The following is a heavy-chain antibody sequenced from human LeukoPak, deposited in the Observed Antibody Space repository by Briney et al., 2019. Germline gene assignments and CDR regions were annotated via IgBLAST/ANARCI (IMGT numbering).Heavy chain of an antibody. J-gene: IGHJ6*02. Sequence: GASVKASCKASGYTFTSYDINWVRQATGQGLEWMGWMNPNSGNTGYAQKFQGRVTMTRNTSISTAYMELSSLRSEDTAVYYCARDPGYSSGWYYYYYYGMDVWGQGTTVIVSS. V-gene: IGHV1-8*01. CDR1: GYTFTSYD. CDR3: ARDPGYSSGWYYYYYYGMDV. CDR2: MNPNSGNT. D-gene: IGHD6-19*01.